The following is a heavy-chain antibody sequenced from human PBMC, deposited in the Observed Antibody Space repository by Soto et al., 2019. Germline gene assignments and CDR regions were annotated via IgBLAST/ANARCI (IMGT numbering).Heavy chain of an antibody. CDR2: IWYDGTQK. CDR1: GFTFNTYS. V-gene: IGHV3-33*01. Sequence: GGSLRLSCEASGFTFNTYSMHWVRQPPGKGLEWLAAIWYDGTQKYYADSVKGRFIISRDNSKKTLYLEMNSLRAEDAAVYYCARAGGTTVTGLWHFDSWGQGTLVTVSS. J-gene: IGHJ4*02. CDR3: ARAGGTTVTGLWHFDS. D-gene: IGHD4-17*01.